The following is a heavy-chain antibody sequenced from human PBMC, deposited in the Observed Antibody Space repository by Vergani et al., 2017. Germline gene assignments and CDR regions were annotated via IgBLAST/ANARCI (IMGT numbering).Heavy chain of an antibody. CDR3: ASPSDGYNYFFDY. CDR2: IYHSGST. V-gene: IGHV4-59*12. J-gene: IGHJ4*02. D-gene: IGHD5-24*01. CDR1: GGSMSGYY. Sequence: QVRLQESGPGLVKPSETLSLTCSVSGGSMSGYYWSWIRQPPGKGLEWIGEIYHSGSTNSNPSLKSRVTISVDKSKNQFSLKLSSVTAADTAVYYCASPSDGYNYFFDYWGQGTLVTVSS.